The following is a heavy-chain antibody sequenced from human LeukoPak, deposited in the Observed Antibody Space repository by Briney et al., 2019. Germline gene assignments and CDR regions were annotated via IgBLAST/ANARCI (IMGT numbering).Heavy chain of an antibody. Sequence: GGSLRLSCAASGFTVSSNYMSWVRQAPGKGLEGVSVIYSGGSTYYADSVKGRFTISRDNSKNTLYLQMNSLRAEDTAVYYCARVSSVSTVATLWGQGTLVTVSS. CDR2: IYSGGST. CDR3: ARVSSVSTVATL. D-gene: IGHD4-11*01. CDR1: GFTVSSNY. J-gene: IGHJ4*02. V-gene: IGHV3-53*01.